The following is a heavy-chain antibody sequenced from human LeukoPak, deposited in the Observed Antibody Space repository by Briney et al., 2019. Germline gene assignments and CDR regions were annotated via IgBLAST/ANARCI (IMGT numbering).Heavy chain of an antibody. CDR2: ISPNGGTK. D-gene: IGHD6-19*01. J-gene: IGHJ4*02. CDR1: GFSFSDCE. Sequence: PGGSLRLSCAASGFSFSDCEMNWVRQSPAKGLEWVSNISPNGGTKYYAGSVKGRFTISRDNAKNSLYLQMNSLRAEDTGVYFCSKLAVASADSWGQGTLVTVSS. V-gene: IGHV3-48*03. CDR3: SKLAVASADS.